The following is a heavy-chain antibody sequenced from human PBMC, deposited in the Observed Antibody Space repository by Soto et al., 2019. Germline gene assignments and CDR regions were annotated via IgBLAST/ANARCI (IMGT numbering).Heavy chain of an antibody. CDR1: GGTFSSYA. Sequence: SVKVSCKASGGTFSSYAISWVRQAPGQGLEWMGGIIPIFGTANYAQKFQGRVTITADESTSTAYMELSSLRSEDTAVYYCARSSHIVVVTAIEGGHYYYYGMDVWGQGTTVTVSS. CDR2: IIPIFGTA. V-gene: IGHV1-69*13. D-gene: IGHD2-21*02. CDR3: ARSSHIVVVTAIEGGHYYYYGMDV. J-gene: IGHJ6*02.